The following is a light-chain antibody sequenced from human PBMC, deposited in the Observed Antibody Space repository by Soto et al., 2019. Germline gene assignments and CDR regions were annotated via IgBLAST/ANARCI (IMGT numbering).Light chain of an antibody. V-gene: IGKV3-20*01. J-gene: IGKJ1*01. Sequence: EIVLTQSPATLSLSPGERATLSCRASQSVSSSYLAWYQQKPGQAPRLLIYGASRRATGIPDRFSGSGYGTDFTLTISRLEPEDFAVYYCQQYGSLWKCRHGTKV. CDR3: QQYGSLWK. CDR1: QSVSSSY. CDR2: GAS.